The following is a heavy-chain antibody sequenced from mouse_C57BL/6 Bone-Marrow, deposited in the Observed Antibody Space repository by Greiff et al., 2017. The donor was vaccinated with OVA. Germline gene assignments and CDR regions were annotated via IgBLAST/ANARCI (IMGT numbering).Heavy chain of an antibody. Sequence: QVQLQQPGAELVRPGSSVKLSCKASGYTFTSYWMDWVKQRPGQGLEWIGNIYPSDSETHYNQKFKDKATLTVDKSSSTAYMQLSSLTSEDSAVYYCAREEDGNYLYWCDYWGQGTTLTVSA. CDR3: AREEDGNYLYWCDY. J-gene: IGHJ2*01. V-gene: IGHV1-61*01. D-gene: IGHD2-1*01. CDR2: IYPSDSET. CDR1: GYTFTSYW.